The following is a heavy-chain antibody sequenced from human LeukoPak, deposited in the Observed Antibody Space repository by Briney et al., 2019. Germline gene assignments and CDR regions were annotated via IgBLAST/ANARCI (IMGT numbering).Heavy chain of an antibody. Sequence: GESLKISCKGSGYIINNYWIGWVRQMPGKGLEWMGIIYPADSDIRYSPSFQGQVTISADKSISTAYLQWSSLKASDTAMYYCARQEYCSGGSCYTWFDPWGQGTLVTVSS. V-gene: IGHV5-51*01. J-gene: IGHJ5*02. CDR2: IYPADSDI. CDR1: GYIINNYW. CDR3: ARQEYCSGGSCYTWFDP. D-gene: IGHD2-15*01.